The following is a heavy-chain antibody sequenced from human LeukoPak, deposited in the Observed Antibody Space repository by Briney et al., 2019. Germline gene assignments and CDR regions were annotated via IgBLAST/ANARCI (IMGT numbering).Heavy chain of an antibody. Sequence: GGSLRLSCAASGFTFSSYAMHWVRQAPGKGLEWVAVISYDGSNQYYADSVKGRFTISRDNSKNTLYLQMNSLRAEDTAVYYCARGNNWNDSYYYYGMDVWGQGTTVTVSS. CDR2: ISYDGSNQ. J-gene: IGHJ6*02. CDR3: ARGNNWNDSYYYYGMDV. V-gene: IGHV3-30-3*01. CDR1: GFTFSSYA. D-gene: IGHD1-20*01.